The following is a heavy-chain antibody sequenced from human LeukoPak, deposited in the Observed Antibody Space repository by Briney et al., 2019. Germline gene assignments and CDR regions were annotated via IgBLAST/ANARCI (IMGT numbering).Heavy chain of an antibody. CDR3: AKLAGATHLFDY. CDR2: ISGSGDST. CDR1: GFAFVNYA. D-gene: IGHD1-26*01. V-gene: IGHV3-23*01. Sequence: PGGSLRLSCAASGFAFVNYAMSWVRQAPGKGLEWVSAISGSGDSTYYADTVKGRFTISRDNSKNTLYLQMNSLRAEDTAVYYCAKLAGATHLFDYWGQGTLVTVSS. J-gene: IGHJ4*02.